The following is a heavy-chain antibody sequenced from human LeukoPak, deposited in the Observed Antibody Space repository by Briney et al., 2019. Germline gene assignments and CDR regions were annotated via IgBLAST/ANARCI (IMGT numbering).Heavy chain of an antibody. Sequence: GGSLRLSCAASGFTFSSYAMSWVRQAPGKGLEWVSTISGSGGSTDYADSVKGRFTISRDNSKNTVYLQVNSLRAEDTAVYYCAKVGGSYWAHWYFDLWGRGTLVTVSP. D-gene: IGHD1-26*01. CDR3: AKVGGSYWAHWYFDL. CDR1: GFTFSSYA. V-gene: IGHV3-23*01. J-gene: IGHJ2*01. CDR2: ISGSGGST.